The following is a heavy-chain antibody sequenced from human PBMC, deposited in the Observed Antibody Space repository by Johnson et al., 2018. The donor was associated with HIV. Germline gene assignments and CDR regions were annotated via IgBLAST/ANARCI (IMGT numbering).Heavy chain of an antibody. J-gene: IGHJ3*02. CDR3: ARCTLTGYYSHDTFDI. Sequence: VQLVESGGDLVQPGGSLRLSCVGSGFTFTSYALHWVRQAPGKGLEYVSAISSNGGSTYYANSVSGRFTISRDNSKNTLYLQMNSLRAEDTAVYYCARCTLTGYYSHDTFDIWGQGTMVTVSS. V-gene: IGHV3-64*01. CDR1: GFTFTSYA. D-gene: IGHD3-9*01. CDR2: ISSNGGST.